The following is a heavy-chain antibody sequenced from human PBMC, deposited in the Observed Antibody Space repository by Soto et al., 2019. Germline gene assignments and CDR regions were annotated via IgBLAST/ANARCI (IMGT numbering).Heavy chain of an antibody. CDR3: ARDYCSGGSCYTNWFDP. J-gene: IGHJ5*02. Sequence: ASVKVSCKASGYTFTSYGISWVRQAPGQGLEWMGWISAYNGNTNYAQKLQGRVTMTTDTSTSTAYMELRSLRSDDTAVYYCARDYCSGGSCYTNWFDPWGQGTLVTVSS. V-gene: IGHV1-18*01. CDR2: ISAYNGNT. D-gene: IGHD2-15*01. CDR1: GYTFTSYG.